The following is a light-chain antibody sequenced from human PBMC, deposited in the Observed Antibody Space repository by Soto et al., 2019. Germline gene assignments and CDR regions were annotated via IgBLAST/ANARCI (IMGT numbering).Light chain of an antibody. V-gene: IGKV1-39*01. CDR2: AAS. Sequence: DIQMTQSPSSLSASIGDRVTITFRASQGISSYLNWYQQKPGKAPKLLIYAASSLQSGVPSRFGGSGSGTDFTLTISSLQPEDFATYYCQKSYSSPRTFGQGTKVDIK. J-gene: IGKJ1*01. CDR3: QKSYSSPRT. CDR1: QGISSY.